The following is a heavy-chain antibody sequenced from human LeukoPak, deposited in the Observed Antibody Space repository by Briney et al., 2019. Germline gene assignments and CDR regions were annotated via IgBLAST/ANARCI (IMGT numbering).Heavy chain of an antibody. J-gene: IGHJ3*01. CDR2: ISHDGNDQ. D-gene: IGHD2-2*01. CDR1: GFTFSTYE. CDR3: ARDRDCSRTSCFNAFDV. V-gene: IGHV3-30*04. Sequence: GGSLRLSCAASGFTFSTYEMHWVRQAPGKGLEWVAVISHDGNDQYYRDSVKGRFTISRDNPKNALYLQMNSLRLEDTAVYYCARDRDCSRTSCFNAFDVWGQGTMAIVSS.